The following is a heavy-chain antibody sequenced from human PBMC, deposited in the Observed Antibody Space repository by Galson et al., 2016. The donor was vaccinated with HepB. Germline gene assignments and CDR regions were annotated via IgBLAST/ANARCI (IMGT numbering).Heavy chain of an antibody. J-gene: IGHJ4*02. Sequence: SETLSLTCTVSGDSISNVGRHWGWFRQSPEMGLEYIGSIHSSGTSYYNPSLTSRVTVSADMSRNQFFLSLTSVSAADTAIDYCVRLGTAAAVANRRGSVYWGQGTRVTVSS. CDR1: GDSISNVGRH. CDR2: IHSSGTS. CDR3: VRLGTAAAVANRRGSVY. D-gene: IGHD6-13*01. V-gene: IGHV4-39*01.